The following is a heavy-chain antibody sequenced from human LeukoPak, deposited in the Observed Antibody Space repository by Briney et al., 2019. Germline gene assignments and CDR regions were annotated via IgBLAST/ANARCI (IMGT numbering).Heavy chain of an antibody. V-gene: IGHV3-23*01. CDR1: GFTFCSNA. CDR3: AKVAERDTILGKVDN. D-gene: IGHD5-24*01. Sequence: GGSLRLSCAASGFTFCSNAMIWVRQAPGKGLEWVSAISGNGGRTYYADSVKGRFTISRDNSKNTLYLQMNSLRAEDTAVYYWAKVAERDTILGKVDNWGQGTLVTVSS. CDR2: ISGNGGRT. J-gene: IGHJ4*02.